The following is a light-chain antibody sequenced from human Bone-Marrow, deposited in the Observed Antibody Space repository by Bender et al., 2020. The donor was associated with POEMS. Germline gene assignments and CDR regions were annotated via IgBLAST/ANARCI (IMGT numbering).Light chain of an antibody. CDR1: SSGVGTYNL. CDR2: EDT. CDR3: CSYAGSFSFI. Sequence: QSALTQPASMSGSPGQSITISCTASSSGVGTYNLVSWYQHHPGKAPKLMIYEDTKRPSGVSNRFSGSKSGNTASLTISGLQAEDEADYYCCSYAGSFSFIFGGGTKLTVL. J-gene: IGLJ2*01. V-gene: IGLV2-23*02.